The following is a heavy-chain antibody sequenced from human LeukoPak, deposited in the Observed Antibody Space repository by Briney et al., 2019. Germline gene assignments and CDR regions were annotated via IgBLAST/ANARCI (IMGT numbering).Heavy chain of an antibody. Sequence: PAETLSLTCTVSGDSVSDYFWTWIRQPPGKGLEWIGYAADSGSTNYNPSLKSRVTISVDSSTNHFSLRLSSVTAADTAVYYCARHGVGATTYYYYYMDVWGKGTTVTISS. J-gene: IGHJ6*03. CDR2: AADSGST. CDR1: GDSVSDYF. D-gene: IGHD1-26*01. CDR3: ARHGVGATTYYYYYMDV. V-gene: IGHV4-59*08.